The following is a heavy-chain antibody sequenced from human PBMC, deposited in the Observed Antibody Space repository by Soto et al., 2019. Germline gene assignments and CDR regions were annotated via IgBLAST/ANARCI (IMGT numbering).Heavy chain of an antibody. CDR1: GDSITNTDYY. Sequence: SETLSLTCSVSGDSITNTDYYWNWIRQSPGKGLEWIGSIDYSGSTYYNPSLKSRVIISADTSKNLFSLKLRSVTAADTALYFCARGGPYYYGMDVWGQGTTVTVSS. CDR3: ARGGPYYYGMDV. V-gene: IGHV4-30-4*01. CDR2: IDYSGST. J-gene: IGHJ6*02.